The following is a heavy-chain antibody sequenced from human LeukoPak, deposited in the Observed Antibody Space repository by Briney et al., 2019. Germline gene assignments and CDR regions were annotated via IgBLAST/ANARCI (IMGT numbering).Heavy chain of an antibody. D-gene: IGHD6-19*01. CDR1: GFTFSDYY. V-gene: IGHV3-11*01. J-gene: IGHJ4*02. Sequence: GGSLRLSCAASGFTFSDYYMSWIRQAPGKGLEWVSYISSSGSTIYYADSVKGRFTISRDNAKNSLYLQMNSLRAEDTAVYYCATDDRRAVAGRGFDYWGQGTLVTVSS. CDR2: ISSSGSTI. CDR3: ATDDRRAVAGRGFDY.